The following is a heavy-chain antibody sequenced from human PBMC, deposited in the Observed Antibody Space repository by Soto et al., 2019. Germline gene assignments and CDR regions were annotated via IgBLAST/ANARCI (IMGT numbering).Heavy chain of an antibody. Sequence: GESLRLSCEASGFSFSSFAMSWVRQAPGKGLEWVSAIAGIGLNTYYADSVRGRFTISRENSKSTLFLEMSSLRVEDTAVYYCVKDARIYFDGAGSHGAFDSWGQGSLVTVSS. V-gene: IGHV3-23*01. CDR1: GFSFSSFA. CDR3: VKDARIYFDGAGSHGAFDS. CDR2: IAGIGLNT. J-gene: IGHJ4*02. D-gene: IGHD3-22*01.